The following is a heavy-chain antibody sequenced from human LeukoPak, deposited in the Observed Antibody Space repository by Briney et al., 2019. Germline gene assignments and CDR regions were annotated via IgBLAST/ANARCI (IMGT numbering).Heavy chain of an antibody. V-gene: IGHV1-69-2*01. J-gene: IGHJ4*02. D-gene: IGHD3-9*01. CDR1: GYTFTDYY. Sequence: ASVKVSRKVSGYTFTDYYMHWVQQAPGKGLEWMGLVGPEDGETIYAEKFQGRVTITADTSTDTAYMELSSLRSEDTAVYYCATAPYLGRLATPDYWGQGTLVTVSS. CDR2: VGPEDGET. CDR3: ATAPYLGRLATPDY.